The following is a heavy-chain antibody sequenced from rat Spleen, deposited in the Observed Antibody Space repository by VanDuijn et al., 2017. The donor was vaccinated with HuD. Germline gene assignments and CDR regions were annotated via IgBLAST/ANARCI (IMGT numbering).Heavy chain of an antibody. D-gene: IGHD1-11*01. V-gene: IGHV5-25*01. CDR2: ITNAAGKV. Sequence: EVQLVESGGGLVQPGRSLKFSCAASGFTFSDYYMAWVRQAPGKGLEWVASITNAAGKVYYPDSVKGRFTISRDNAKSTLYLQMDSLRSEDSATYYCARARGYYVMDAWGQGASVTVSS. CDR1: GFTFSDYY. CDR3: ARARGYYVMDA. J-gene: IGHJ4*01.